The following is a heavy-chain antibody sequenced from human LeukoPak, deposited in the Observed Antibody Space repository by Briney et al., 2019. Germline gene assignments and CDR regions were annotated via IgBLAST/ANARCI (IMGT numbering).Heavy chain of an antibody. CDR3: AESYGDYLGYFDS. J-gene: IGHJ4*02. D-gene: IGHD4-17*01. CDR2: ISDGGGTT. Sequence: GGSLRLSCAASGFTFSNTWMNWVRQAPGKGLEWVSGISDGGGTTNYTDAVKGRFTISRDKSKNTLFLQMNSLRAEDTAVYYCAESYGDYLGYFDSWGQGTLVTVSS. CDR1: GFTFSNTW. V-gene: IGHV3-23*01.